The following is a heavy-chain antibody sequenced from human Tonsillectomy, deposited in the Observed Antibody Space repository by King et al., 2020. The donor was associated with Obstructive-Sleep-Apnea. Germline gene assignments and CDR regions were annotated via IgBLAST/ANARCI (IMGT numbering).Heavy chain of an antibody. CDR2: IYWDDDK. Sequence: TLTESGPTVVKPTQTLTLTCSFSGFSLTTNGVNVGWIRQPPGKALEWLALIYWDDDKHYSPSLKRRLTSTMDTSREQVVLTMTNMDPVDTATYYCAHRKAWNGGDALDSWGQGTMVTVSS. D-gene: IGHD1-1*01. V-gene: IGHV2-5*02. CDR1: GFSLTTNGVN. CDR3: AHRKAWNGGDALDS. J-gene: IGHJ3*02.